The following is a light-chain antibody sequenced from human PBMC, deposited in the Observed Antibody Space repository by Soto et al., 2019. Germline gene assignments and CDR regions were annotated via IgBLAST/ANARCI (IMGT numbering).Light chain of an antibody. CDR3: QSYDSSLSSVAV. CDR1: SSNIGAGYD. Sequence: QSVLTQPPSVSGAPGQRVTISCTGSSSNIGAGYDVHWYQQLPGTAPKLLIYGNSNRPSGVPDRFSGSKSGTSASLAITGLQAEDEADYYCQSYDSSLSSVAVFGGGTKLTVL. J-gene: IGLJ2*01. CDR2: GNS. V-gene: IGLV1-40*01.